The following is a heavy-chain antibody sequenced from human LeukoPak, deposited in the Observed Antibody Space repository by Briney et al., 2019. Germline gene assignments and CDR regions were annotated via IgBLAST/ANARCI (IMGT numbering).Heavy chain of an antibody. D-gene: IGHD3-10*01. J-gene: IGHJ4*02. Sequence: PRGSLRLSCAASGFTFSSYWMSWVRQAPGKGLEWVANIKQDGSEKYYVDSVKGRFTISRDNAKNSLYLQMNSLRAEDTAVYYCARARFPIWFGEPYFDYWGQGTLVTVSS. CDR1: GFTFSSYW. CDR3: ARARFPIWFGEPYFDY. V-gene: IGHV3-7*04. CDR2: IKQDGSEK.